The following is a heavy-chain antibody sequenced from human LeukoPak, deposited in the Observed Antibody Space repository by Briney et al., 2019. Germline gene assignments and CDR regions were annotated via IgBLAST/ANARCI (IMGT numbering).Heavy chain of an antibody. J-gene: IGHJ5*02. V-gene: IGHV6-1*01. CDR3: ARAVGLERPNWFDP. CDR1: GDSVSSNSAA. Sequence: SQTLSLTCAISGDSVSSNSAAWNWVRQSPSRGLEWLGRTYYRSKWYNDYAVSVKSRITINPDTSKNQFSLQLNSVTPEDTAVYYCARAVGLERPNWFDPWGQGTLVTVSS. CDR2: TYYRSKWYN. D-gene: IGHD1-1*01.